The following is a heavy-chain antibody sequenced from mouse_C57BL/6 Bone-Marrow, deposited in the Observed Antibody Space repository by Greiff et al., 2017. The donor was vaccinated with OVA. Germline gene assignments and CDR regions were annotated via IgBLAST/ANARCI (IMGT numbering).Heavy chain of an antibody. CDR3: AKASYYGSSPSYSMDY. CDR1: GFSLTSYG. D-gene: IGHD1-1*01. V-gene: IGHV2-9*01. CDR2: IWGGGST. J-gene: IGHJ4*01. Sequence: VQLQQSGPGLVAPSQSLSITCTVSGFSLTSYGVDWVRQPPGKGLEWLGVIWGGGSTNYNSALMSRLSISKDNSKSQVFLKMNSLQPDDTAMYYCAKASYYGSSPSYSMDYWGQGTSVTVSS.